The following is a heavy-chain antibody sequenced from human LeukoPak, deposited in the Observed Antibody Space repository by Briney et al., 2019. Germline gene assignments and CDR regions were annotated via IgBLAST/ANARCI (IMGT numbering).Heavy chain of an antibody. CDR2: INHRGIT. V-gene: IGHV4-34*01. CDR1: GGSFICVF. J-gene: IGHJ4*02. CDR3: ARDPTTVVTLPHYFDD. Sequence: SETLSLTFAVSGGSFICVFWNWIRQPPGKGLEWLAEINHRGITNYSPSLKSRVTISVDTSKNQFSLKLTSVTAADTGVYYCARDPTTVVTLPHYFDDWGQGTLVTVSS. D-gene: IGHD4-23*01.